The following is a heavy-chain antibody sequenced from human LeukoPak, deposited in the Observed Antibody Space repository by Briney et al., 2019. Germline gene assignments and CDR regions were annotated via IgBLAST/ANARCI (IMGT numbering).Heavy chain of an antibody. D-gene: IGHD3-3*01. CDR2: INPNSGGT. J-gene: IGHJ4*02. CDR3: ASLRITIFGVDY. CDR1: GYTFTGYY. V-gene: IGHV1-2*06. Sequence: ASEKVSCKASGYTFTGYYMHWVRQAPGQGLEWMGRINPNSGGTNYAQKFQGRVTMTRDTSISTAYMELSRLRSDDTAVYYCASLRITIFGVDYWGQGTLVTVSS.